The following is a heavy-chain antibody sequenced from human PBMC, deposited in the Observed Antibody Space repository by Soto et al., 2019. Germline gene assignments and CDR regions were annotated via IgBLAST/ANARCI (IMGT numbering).Heavy chain of an antibody. J-gene: IGHJ1*01. CDR1: GYSVTSYW. Sequence: PGESLKISCKGSGYSVTSYWISWVGQMPGKGLEWMGRIDPSDSYTNYSPSFQGHVTISADKSISTAYLQWSSLKASDTAMYYCARHEGNYFPHPFQHWGQGTLVTVSS. D-gene: IGHD3-10*01. V-gene: IGHV5-10-1*01. CDR3: ARHEGNYFPHPFQH. CDR2: IDPSDSYT.